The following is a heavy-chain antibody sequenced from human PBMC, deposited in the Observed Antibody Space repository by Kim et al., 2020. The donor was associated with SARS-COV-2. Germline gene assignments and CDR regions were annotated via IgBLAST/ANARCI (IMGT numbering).Heavy chain of an antibody. Sequence: GGSLRLSCAAPGFTFSSFAMSWVRQAPGKGLEWVTAISGSGDTTYYADSVKGRFTISRDNSKSTWYLQMNSLRAEDMAVYYCAKSSTTSCYTSIDYWGQG. J-gene: IGHJ4*02. CDR2: ISGSGDTT. V-gene: IGHV3-23*01. D-gene: IGHD2-2*02. CDR1: GFTFSSFA. CDR3: AKSSTTSCYTSIDY.